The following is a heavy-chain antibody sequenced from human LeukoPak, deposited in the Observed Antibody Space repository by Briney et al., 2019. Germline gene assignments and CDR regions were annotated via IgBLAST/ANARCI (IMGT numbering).Heavy chain of an antibody. CDR3: ARDCSGGSCYGAFDI. CDR2: VYDSGST. Sequence: SQTLSLTCTVSGASIRSGDYYWSWIRQPPGKGLEWIGYVYDSGSTYYNPSLKSRITISVDTSENRFSLKLSSVTATDTAVYYCARDCSGGSCYGAFDIWGQGTMVTVSS. V-gene: IGHV4-30-4*01. D-gene: IGHD2-15*01. CDR1: GASIRSGDYY. J-gene: IGHJ3*02.